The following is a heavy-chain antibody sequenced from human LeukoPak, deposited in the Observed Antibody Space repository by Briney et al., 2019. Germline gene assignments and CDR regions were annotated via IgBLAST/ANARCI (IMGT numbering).Heavy chain of an antibody. V-gene: IGHV3-48*04. CDR3: ARARTTVVKSGYFDY. J-gene: IGHJ4*02. Sequence: GGSLRLSCAASGFTFSSYSMNWVRQAPGKGLEWVSYIGSSSSTIYYADSVKGRFTISRDNAKNSLYLQMNSLRAEDTAVYYCARARTTVVKSGYFDYWGQGTLVTVSS. CDR2: IGSSSSTI. CDR1: GFTFSSYS. D-gene: IGHD4-23*01.